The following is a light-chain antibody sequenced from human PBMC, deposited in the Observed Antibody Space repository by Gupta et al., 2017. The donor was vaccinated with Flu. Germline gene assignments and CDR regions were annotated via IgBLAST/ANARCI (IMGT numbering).Light chain of an antibody. CDR1: QSASSY. V-gene: IGKV3-11*01. CDR3: RRRCPVPLP. J-gene: IGKJ4*01. Sequence: TLSLSPGERATLYCRASQSASSYLARYQQKPGQAPRLLIYDASNRAAGLPARFRGCRSGAGFSLTIRRLGPAAFAVYYFRRRCPVPLPFGAGTKVDIK. CDR2: DAS.